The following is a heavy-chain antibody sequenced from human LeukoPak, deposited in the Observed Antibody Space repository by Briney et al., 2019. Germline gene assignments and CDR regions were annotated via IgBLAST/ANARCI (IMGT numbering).Heavy chain of an antibody. CDR3: AGGAPLGLLWFGEFPPALRY. D-gene: IGHD3-10*01. V-gene: IGHV4-59*08. J-gene: IGHJ4*02. Sequence: SETLSLTCTVSGGSISSYYWSWIRQPPGKGLEWIGYIYYSGSTNYNPSLKSRVTISVDTSKNQFSLKLSSVTAADTAVYYCAGGAPLGLLWFGEFPPALRYWGQGTLVTVSS. CDR1: GGSISSYY. CDR2: IYYSGST.